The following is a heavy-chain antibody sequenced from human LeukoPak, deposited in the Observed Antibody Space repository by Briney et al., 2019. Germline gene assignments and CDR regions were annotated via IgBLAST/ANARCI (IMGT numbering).Heavy chain of an antibody. V-gene: IGHV1-18*01. D-gene: IGHD3-10*01. J-gene: IGHJ3*02. CDR1: GYTFTIYD. CDR3: AVITYDAFDI. Sequence: GASVKVSCTASGYTFTIYDISWVRQAPGQGLEWMGWISAYNGNTNYAQKLQGRVTMTTDTSTSTAYMELRSLRSDDTAVYYCAVITYDAFDIWGQGTMVTVSS. CDR2: ISAYNGNT.